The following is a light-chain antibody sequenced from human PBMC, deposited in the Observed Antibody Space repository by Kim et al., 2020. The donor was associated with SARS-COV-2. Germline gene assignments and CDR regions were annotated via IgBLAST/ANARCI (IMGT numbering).Light chain of an antibody. CDR3: QQSHTMPRT. J-gene: IGKJ2*01. V-gene: IGKV1-39*01. CDR1: QSISSH. Sequence: DIQMTQSPSSLSASVGDRVTITCRASQSISSHLNWYQQKPGKAPKLLIYTASNLQSGVPSRFSGSGSGTDFTVTISSLQPEDSATYYCQQSHTMPRTFGQGTKVDIK. CDR2: TAS.